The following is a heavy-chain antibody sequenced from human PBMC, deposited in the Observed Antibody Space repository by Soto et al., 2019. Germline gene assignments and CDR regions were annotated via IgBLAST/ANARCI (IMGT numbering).Heavy chain of an antibody. Sequence: ETLSLTCTVSGGSISSYYWSWIRQPPGKGLEWIGYIYYSGSTNYNPSLKSRVTISVDTSKNQFSLKLSSVTAADTAVYYCAKSPDFWSGYDNWFDPWGQGTLVTVSS. J-gene: IGHJ5*02. V-gene: IGHV4-59*08. CDR3: AKSPDFWSGYDNWFDP. CDR1: GGSISSYY. CDR2: IYYSGST. D-gene: IGHD3-3*01.